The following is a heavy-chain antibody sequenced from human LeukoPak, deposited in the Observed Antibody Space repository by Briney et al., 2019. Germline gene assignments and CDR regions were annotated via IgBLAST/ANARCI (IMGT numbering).Heavy chain of an antibody. V-gene: IGHV3-23*01. J-gene: IGHJ4*02. CDR2: ISGSGGST. D-gene: IGHD2-21*01. CDR3: AKGMRMGDYYDY. Sequence: GSLRLSCAASGFSFSSYAVSWVRQAPGKGLEWVSVISGSGGSTYYADSVKGRFTISGDNSKNTLYLQMNSLRAEDTAIYYCAKGMRMGDYYDYWGQGTLVTVSS. CDR1: GFSFSSYA.